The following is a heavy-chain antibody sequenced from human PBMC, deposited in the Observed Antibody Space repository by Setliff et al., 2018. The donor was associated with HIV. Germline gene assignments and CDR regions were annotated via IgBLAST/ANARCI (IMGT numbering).Heavy chain of an antibody. CDR1: GYSFTTYA. J-gene: IGHJ5*02. Sequence: ASVKVSCKASGYSFTTYAISWVRQAPGQGLEWMGWISAYTGNTDYAQNFQGRVTMTTDTSMSTVYMKLRSLISDDTAVYYCARGVLITFGYQNWFDPWGQGTLVTVSS. D-gene: IGHD3-16*01. CDR3: ARGVLITFGYQNWFDP. V-gene: IGHV1-18*01. CDR2: ISAYTGNT.